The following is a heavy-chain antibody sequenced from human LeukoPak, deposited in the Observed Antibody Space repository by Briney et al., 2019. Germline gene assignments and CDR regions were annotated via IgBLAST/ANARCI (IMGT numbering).Heavy chain of an antibody. J-gene: IGHJ4*02. D-gene: IGHD1-26*01. Sequence: SETLSLTCTVSGGSFSSYYWSWIRQPPGKGLGWIGYIYYSGIANYNPSLKSRVTISVDTSKNQFSLKLRSVTAADTAVYYCASGSPTGEVDYWGQGTLVTVSS. V-gene: IGHV4-59*01. CDR1: GGSFSSYY. CDR2: IYYSGIA. CDR3: ASGSPTGEVDY.